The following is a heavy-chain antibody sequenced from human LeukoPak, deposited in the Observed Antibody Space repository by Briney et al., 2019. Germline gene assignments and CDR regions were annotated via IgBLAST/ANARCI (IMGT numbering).Heavy chain of an antibody. CDR2: ISYDGSNK. D-gene: IGHD2-8*01. CDR3: AKDAKMATYYFDY. J-gene: IGHJ4*02. Sequence: AGGSLRLSCAASGFTFSSYGMHWVPQAPGKGLEWLAVISYDGSNKYYADSVKGRFTISRDNSKNTLYLQMNSLRAEDTAVYYCAKDAKMATYYFDYWGQGTLVTVSS. CDR1: GFTFSSYG. V-gene: IGHV3-30*18.